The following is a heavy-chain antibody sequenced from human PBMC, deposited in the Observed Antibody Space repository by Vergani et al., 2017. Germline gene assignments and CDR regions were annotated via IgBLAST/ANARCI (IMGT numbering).Heavy chain of an antibody. CDR1: GGSFSGYY. J-gene: IGHJ5*02. CDR3: ARGETRTDWFDP. D-gene: IGHD3/OR15-3a*01. V-gene: IGHV4-34*01. Sequence: QVQLQQWGAGLLKPSETLSLTCAVSGGSFSGYYWSWIRQPPGKGLEWIGEINHSVSTNYNPSLKSRVTISVDTSKNQFALRLSSVTGADTAVYYCARGETRTDWFDPWGQGTLVTVSS. CDR2: INHSVST.